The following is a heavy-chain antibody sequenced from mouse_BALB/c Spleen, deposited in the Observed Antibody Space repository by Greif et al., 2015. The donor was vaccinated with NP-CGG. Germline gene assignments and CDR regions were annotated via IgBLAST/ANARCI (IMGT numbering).Heavy chain of an antibody. CDR2: INPYNGDT. J-gene: IGHJ3*01. D-gene: IGHD1-1*01. CDR3: ARGITTVVGPPAY. CDR1: GYSFTGYF. V-gene: IGHV1-20*02. Sequence: VQLKQSGPELVKPGASVKISCKASGYSFTGYFMNWVMQSHGKSLEWIGRINPYNGDTFSNQKFKGKATLTVDKSSSTAHMELRSLASEDSAVYYCARGITTVVGPPAYWGQGTLVTVSA.